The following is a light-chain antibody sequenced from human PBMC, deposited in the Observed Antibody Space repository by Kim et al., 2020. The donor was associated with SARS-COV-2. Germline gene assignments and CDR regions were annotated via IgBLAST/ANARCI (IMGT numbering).Light chain of an antibody. V-gene: IGLV1-44*01. CDR1: WTNVGSHI. Sequence: QPVLTQPPSASGTPGQRVTISCSGSWTNVGSHIVNWFQQLPGTAPKLLIYNDDQRPSGVPDRFSGSRSGTSASLAISGLQSADEADYYCATWDNSLNAWVFGGGTQLTVL. CDR3: ATWDNSLNAWV. J-gene: IGLJ3*02. CDR2: NDD.